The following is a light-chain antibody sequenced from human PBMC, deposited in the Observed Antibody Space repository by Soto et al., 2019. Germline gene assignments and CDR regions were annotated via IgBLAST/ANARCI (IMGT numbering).Light chain of an antibody. CDR1: QSISSN. Sequence: DIQMTQSASSLSASVGDRVTITCRASQSISSNLNWHQQKPGKAPKVLIYAASSLQSGVPSRFSGSGPGTDFTLTISSLQPEDFATYYCQQSYSIPYTFGQGTKLEIK. CDR3: QQSYSIPYT. J-gene: IGKJ2*01. V-gene: IGKV1-39*01. CDR2: AAS.